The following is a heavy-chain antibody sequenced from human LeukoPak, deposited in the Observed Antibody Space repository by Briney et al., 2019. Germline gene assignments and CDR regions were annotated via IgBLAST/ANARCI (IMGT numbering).Heavy chain of an antibody. V-gene: IGHV1-18*01. CDR2: ISAYNGNT. Sequence: GASVKVSCKASGGTFSSYAISWVRQAPGQGLEWMGWISAYNGNTNYAQKLQGRVTMTTDTSTSTAYMELRSLRSDDTAVYYCARDREAYGERELHLFDYWGQGTLVTVSS. J-gene: IGHJ4*02. D-gene: IGHD1-26*01. CDR1: GGTFSSYA. CDR3: ARDREAYGERELHLFDY.